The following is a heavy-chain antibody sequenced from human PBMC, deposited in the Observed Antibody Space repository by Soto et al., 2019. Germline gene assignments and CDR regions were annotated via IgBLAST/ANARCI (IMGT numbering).Heavy chain of an antibody. CDR1: GGTFSSYA. CDR2: IIPIFGTA. J-gene: IGHJ4*02. V-gene: IGHV1-69*01. CDR3: ANLEESSCYHIPCY. D-gene: IGHD3-22*01. Sequence: QVQLVQSGAEVKKPGSSVKVSCKASGGTFSSYAISWVRQAPGQGLEWMGGIIPIFGTANYAQKFQGRVTITADASTSTPYMELSSLKSEDTAVYYCANLEESSCYHIPCYWGQGTLFTVSS.